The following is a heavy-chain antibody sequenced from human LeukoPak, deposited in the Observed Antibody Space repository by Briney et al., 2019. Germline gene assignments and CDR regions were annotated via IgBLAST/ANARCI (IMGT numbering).Heavy chain of an antibody. D-gene: IGHD3-3*01. Sequence: SETLSLTCAVYGGSFSGYYWSWIRQPPGKGLEWIGEINHRGSTNYNPALKSRVTISVDTSKNQFSLKLSSVTAADTAVYYCARGYDFWSGYYRQNWFDPWGQGTLVTVSS. CDR3: ARGYDFWSGYYRQNWFDP. J-gene: IGHJ5*02. CDR1: GGSFSGYY. V-gene: IGHV4-34*01. CDR2: INHRGST.